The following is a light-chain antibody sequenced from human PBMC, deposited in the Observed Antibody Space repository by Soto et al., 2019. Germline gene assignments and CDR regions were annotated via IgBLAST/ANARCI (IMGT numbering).Light chain of an antibody. J-gene: IGKJ1*01. V-gene: IGKV3-15*01. CDR2: GAS. CDR3: QLYNNWPPTWT. CDR1: QSVSSN. Sequence: EIVMTQSPATLSVSPGERATLSCRASQSVSSNLAWYQQKPGQAPRLLIYGASTRATGIPARFSGSGSGTEFTLTISSLQSEDFAVYYCQLYNNWPPTWTIGQGTQVEIK.